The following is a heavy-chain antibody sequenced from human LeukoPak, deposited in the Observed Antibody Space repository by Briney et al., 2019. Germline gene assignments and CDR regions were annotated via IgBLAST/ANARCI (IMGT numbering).Heavy chain of an antibody. CDR1: GFTFSSYW. CDR2: IKQDGSEK. CDR3: ARESYDFWSGYSYFDY. J-gene: IGHJ4*02. V-gene: IGHV3-7*01. Sequence: GGSLRLSCAASGFTFSSYWMSWVRQAPGKGLEWVANIKQDGSEKYYVDSVKGRFTISRDNAKNSLYLQMNSLRAEDTAVYYCARESYDFWSGYSYFDYWGQGTLVTVSS. D-gene: IGHD3-3*01.